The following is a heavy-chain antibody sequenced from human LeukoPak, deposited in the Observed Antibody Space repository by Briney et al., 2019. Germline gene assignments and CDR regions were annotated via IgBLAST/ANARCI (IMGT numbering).Heavy chain of an antibody. CDR3: ARLVVVITATFYYYYGMDV. D-gene: IGHD3-22*01. CDR1: GGPISSSSYN. Sequence: SETLSLTYTVSGGPISSSSYNWGGSRKPPGKGLKWFGSIYISGSTYYNPSLKSRVTISVDTSKNQFSLKLSSVTAADTAVYYCARLVVVITATFYYYYGMDVWGQGTTVTVSS. J-gene: IGHJ6*02. V-gene: IGHV4-39*01. CDR2: IYISGST.